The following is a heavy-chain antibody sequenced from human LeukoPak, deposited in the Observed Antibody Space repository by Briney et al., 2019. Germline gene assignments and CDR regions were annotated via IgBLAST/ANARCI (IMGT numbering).Heavy chain of an antibody. J-gene: IGHJ4*02. Sequence: PGRSLRLSRAASGFTFSSYGMHWVRQAPGKGLEWVAVISYDGSNKYYADSVKGRFTISRDNSKNTLYLQMNSLRAEDTAVYYCAKDSGKVGAIDYWGQGTLVTVSS. V-gene: IGHV3-30*18. CDR3: AKDSGKVGAIDY. CDR1: GFTFSSYG. CDR2: ISYDGSNK. D-gene: IGHD1-26*01.